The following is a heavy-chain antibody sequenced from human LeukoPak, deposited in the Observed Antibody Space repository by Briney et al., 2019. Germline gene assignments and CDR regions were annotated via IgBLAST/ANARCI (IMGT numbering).Heavy chain of an antibody. CDR1: GFTLSSYA. D-gene: IGHD3-3*01. J-gene: IGHJ4*02. CDR2: ISGSGGST. CDR3: AKQAASLVSYDFWSGYYLV. Sequence: GGSLRLSCAASGFTLSSYAMTWVRQAPGKGLEWVSAISGSGGSTYYADSVKGRFTISRDNSKNTLYLQMNSLGAEDTAVYYCAKQAASLVSYDFWSGYYLVWGQGTLVTVSS. V-gene: IGHV3-23*01.